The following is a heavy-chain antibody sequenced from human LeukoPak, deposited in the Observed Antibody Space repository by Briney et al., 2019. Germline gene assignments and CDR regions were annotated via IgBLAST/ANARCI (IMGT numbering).Heavy chain of an antibody. CDR3: ARDRGREHTAMVYHYYYYMDV. J-gene: IGHJ6*03. CDR1: GYTFTGYY. V-gene: IGHV1-2*02. Sequence: GASVKVSCKASGYTFTGYYMHWVRQAPGQGLEWMGWINPNSGGTNYAQKFQGRVTMTSDTSISTAYMELSRLRSEDTAVYYCARDRGREHTAMVYHYYYYMDVWGKGTTVTVSS. CDR2: INPNSGGT. D-gene: IGHD5-18*01.